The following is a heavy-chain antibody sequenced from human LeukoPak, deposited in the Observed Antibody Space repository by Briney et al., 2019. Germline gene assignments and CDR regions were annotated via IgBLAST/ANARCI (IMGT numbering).Heavy chain of an antibody. CDR1: GGSISSGGYS. Sequence: SETLSLTCAVSGGSISSGGYSWSWIRQPPGKGLEWIGYIYHSGSTYYNPSLKSRVTISVDRSKNQFSLKLSSVTAADTAVYCCARADGGYFQHWGQGTLVTVSS. CDR2: IYHSGST. D-gene: IGHD3-16*01. J-gene: IGHJ1*01. V-gene: IGHV4-30-2*01. CDR3: ARADGGYFQH.